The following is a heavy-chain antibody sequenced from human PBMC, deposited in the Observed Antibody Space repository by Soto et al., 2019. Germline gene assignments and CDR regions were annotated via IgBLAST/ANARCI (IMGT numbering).Heavy chain of an antibody. CDR2: ISYDGSNK. CDR3: ARSGVTMVRGVISCYGMDV. Sequence: PGGSLRLSCAASGFTFSSYDMHWVRQAPGKGLEWVAVISYDGSNKYYADSVKGRFTISRDNSKNTLYLQMNSLRAEDTAVYYCARSGVTMVRGVISCYGMDVWGQGTTVTVSS. CDR1: GFTFSSYD. J-gene: IGHJ6*02. D-gene: IGHD3-10*01. V-gene: IGHV3-30-3*01.